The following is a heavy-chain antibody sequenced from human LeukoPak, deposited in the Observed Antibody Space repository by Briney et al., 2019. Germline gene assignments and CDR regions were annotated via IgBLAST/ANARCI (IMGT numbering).Heavy chain of an antibody. CDR2: INYSGSS. Sequence: TSETLSLTCTVSGDSITDYYWSWLRQPPGKGLEWIGYINYSGSSNYNPSLRSRVTISLDLSKNQFSLRLSSVTAADTAVYYCARTNNYYDTSGYYPYFYYALDVWGQGTTVTVSS. V-gene: IGHV4-59*01. CDR1: GDSITDYY. D-gene: IGHD3-22*01. J-gene: IGHJ6*02. CDR3: ARTNNYYDTSGYYPYFYYALDV.